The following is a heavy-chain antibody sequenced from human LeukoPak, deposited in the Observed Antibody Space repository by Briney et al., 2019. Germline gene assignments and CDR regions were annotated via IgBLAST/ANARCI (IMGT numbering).Heavy chain of an antibody. CDR1: GFTFSSYA. Sequence: GGSLRLSCAASGFTFSSYAMHWVRQAPGKGLEWVAVISYDGSNKYYADSVKGRFTISRDNSKNTLYLQMNRLRAEDTAVYYCARDLVVPAAIGYYYYGMDVWGQGTTVTVPS. CDR3: ARDLVVPAAIGYYYYGMDV. D-gene: IGHD2-2*01. J-gene: IGHJ6*02. V-gene: IGHV3-30*04. CDR2: ISYDGSNK.